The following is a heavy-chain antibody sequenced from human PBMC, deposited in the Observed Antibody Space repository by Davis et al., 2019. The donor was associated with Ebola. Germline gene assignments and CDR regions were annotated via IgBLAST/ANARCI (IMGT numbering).Heavy chain of an antibody. CDR1: GFAFGDYS. CDR3: TIWFGDPKDL. CDR2: IRNKVHGGTA. J-gene: IGHJ5*02. V-gene: IGHV3-49*04. D-gene: IGHD3-10*01. Sequence: GESLKIPRTAPGFAFGDYSVTWVRQAPGKGLEYVGLIRNKVHGGTAEYAASVTGRFTISRDDTESVAYLQMDSLKSEDTAVYYCTIWFGDPKDLWGQGTLVTVSS.